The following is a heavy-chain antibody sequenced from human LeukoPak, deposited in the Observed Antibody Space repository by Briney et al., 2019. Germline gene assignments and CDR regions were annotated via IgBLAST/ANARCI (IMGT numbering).Heavy chain of an antibody. CDR1: RYSFTNYW. CDR3: AKLRSTGTTIDAFDI. J-gene: IGHJ3*02. Sequence: GESLKISCKGSRYSFTNYWIAGVRQMPGKGLECMGIIYPDDFETSYSPSFQGRVTISADEFINTAYLQWSSLKASDTAMYYCAKLRSTGTTIDAFDIWGQGTMVTISS. CDR2: IYPDDFET. V-gene: IGHV5-51*01. D-gene: IGHD1-1*01.